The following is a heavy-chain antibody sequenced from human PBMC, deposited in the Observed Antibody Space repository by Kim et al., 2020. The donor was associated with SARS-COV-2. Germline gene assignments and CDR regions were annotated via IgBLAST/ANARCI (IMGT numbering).Heavy chain of an antibody. V-gene: IGHV3-20*01. D-gene: IGHD6-13*01. Sequence: GGSLRLSCAASGFTFDDYGMNWVRQAPGKGLEWVSGINWNGGSTGYADSVNGRFTISRDNAKNSLYLQMNTLRAEDTALYHCARARPSGYSSSWSADVCYYGMDVWGQGTTVTVSS. CDR3: ARARPSGYSSSWSADVCYYGMDV. CDR1: GFTFDDYG. CDR2: INWNGGST. J-gene: IGHJ6*02.